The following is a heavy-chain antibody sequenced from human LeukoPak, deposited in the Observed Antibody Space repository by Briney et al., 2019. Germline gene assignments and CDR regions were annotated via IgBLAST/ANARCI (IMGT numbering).Heavy chain of an antibody. CDR1: GGSISSYY. CDR3: ARDNPVDYYNNYGMDV. Sequence: SETLSLTCTVSGGSISSYYWSWIRQPAGKGLEWIGRIYTSGSTNYNPSLKSRVTMSVDTSKNQFSLKLSSVTAADTAVYYCARDNPVDYYNNYGMDVWGQGITVTVSS. V-gene: IGHV4-4*07. CDR2: IYTSGST. J-gene: IGHJ6*02.